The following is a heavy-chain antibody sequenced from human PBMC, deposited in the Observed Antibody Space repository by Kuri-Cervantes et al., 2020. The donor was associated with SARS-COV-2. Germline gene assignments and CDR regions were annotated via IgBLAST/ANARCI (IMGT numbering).Heavy chain of an antibody. D-gene: IGHD2-21*01. J-gene: IGHJ4*02. Sequence: GGSLRLSCKGSGYSFTSYWIGWVRQMPGKGLEWMGIIYPGDSDTRYSPSFQGQVTISADKSISTAYLQWSSLKASDTAMYYCAGAGDCGGDCFHFDYWGQGTLITVSS. CDR1: GYSFTSYW. CDR3: AGAGDCGGDCFHFDY. V-gene: IGHV5-51*01. CDR2: IYPGDSDT.